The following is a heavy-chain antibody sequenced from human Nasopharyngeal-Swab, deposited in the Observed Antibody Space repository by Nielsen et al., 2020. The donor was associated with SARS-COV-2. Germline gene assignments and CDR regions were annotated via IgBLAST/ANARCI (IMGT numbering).Heavy chain of an antibody. J-gene: IGHJ6*02. Sequence: SETLSLTCAIYGEPSSGYYWTWIRQPPGKGLECIGEITHSGSTNYNPSLKSRVTISVDTSKTQFSLKLSSVTAADTAVYYCARGSTMNGYYGMDVWGQGTTVTVSS. CDR1: GEPSSGYY. CDR3: ARGSTMNGYYGMDV. CDR2: ITHSGST. V-gene: IGHV4-34*01. D-gene: IGHD3-22*01.